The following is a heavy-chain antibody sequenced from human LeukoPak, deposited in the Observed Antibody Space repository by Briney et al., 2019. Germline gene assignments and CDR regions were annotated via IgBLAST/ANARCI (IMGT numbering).Heavy chain of an antibody. CDR1: GGSISSYY. Sequence: SQALSLTCTVSGGSISSYYWAWIRQAPGKGQEWLATISYTGSTYYNPSVRSRVTISLDTTKNQFSLKLTSVTAADTAVYYCARNPGTSTLDYWGQGTLVTVSS. V-gene: IGHV4-39*01. J-gene: IGHJ4*02. CDR3: ARNPGTSTLDY. CDR2: ISYTGST. D-gene: IGHD5/OR15-5a*01.